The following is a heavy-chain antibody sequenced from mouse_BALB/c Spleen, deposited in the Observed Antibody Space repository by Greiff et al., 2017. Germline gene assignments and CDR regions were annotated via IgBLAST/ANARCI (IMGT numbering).Heavy chain of an antibody. Sequence: QVHVKQSGAELVRPGTSVKISCKASGYTFTNYWLGWVKQRPGHGLEWIGDIYPGGGYTNYNEKFKGKATLTADTSSSTAYMQLSSLTSEDSAVYFCARLRYGSSETSFAYWGQGTLVTVSA. CDR2: IYPGGGYT. D-gene: IGHD1-1*01. CDR1: GYTFTNYW. J-gene: IGHJ3*01. CDR3: ARLRYGSSETSFAY. V-gene: IGHV1-63*02.